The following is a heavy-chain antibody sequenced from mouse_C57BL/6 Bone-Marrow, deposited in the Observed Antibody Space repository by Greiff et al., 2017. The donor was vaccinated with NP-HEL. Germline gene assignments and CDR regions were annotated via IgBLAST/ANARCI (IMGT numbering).Heavy chain of an antibody. CDR2: INYDGSST. CDR1: GFTFSDYY. J-gene: IGHJ4*01. D-gene: IGHD1-1*01. V-gene: IGHV5-16*01. Sequence: DVKLVESAGGLVQPGSSMKLSCTASGFTFSDYYMAWVRQVPEKGLEWVANINYDGSSTYYLDSLKSRFIISRDNAKNILYLQMSSLKSEDTATYYCARSTTVVPMDYWGQGTSVTVSS. CDR3: ARSTTVVPMDY.